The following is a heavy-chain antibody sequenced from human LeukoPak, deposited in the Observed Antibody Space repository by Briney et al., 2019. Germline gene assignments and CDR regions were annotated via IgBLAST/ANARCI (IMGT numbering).Heavy chain of an antibody. V-gene: IGHV3-11*04. CDR1: GFTFSDYY. CDR3: ARGGYSSGYDWSNYYYYYYMDV. J-gene: IGHJ6*03. CDR2: ISSSGSTI. Sequence: GGSLRLSCAASGFTFSDYYMSWIRQAPGKGLEWVSYISSSGSTIYYADSVKGRFTISRDNAKNSLYLQMNSLRAEDTAVYYCARGGYSSGYDWSNYYYYYYMDVWGKGTTVTVSS. D-gene: IGHD6-19*01.